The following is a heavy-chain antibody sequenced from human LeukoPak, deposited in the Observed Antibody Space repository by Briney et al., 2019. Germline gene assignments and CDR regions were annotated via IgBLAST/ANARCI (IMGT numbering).Heavy chain of an antibody. CDR3: ARVSSLAAWYVYYYYYMDV. CDR1: GGTFSSYA. J-gene: IGHJ6*03. CDR2: IIPIFGTA. D-gene: IGHD2-15*01. Sequence: SVRVSCKASGGTFSSYAISWVRQAPGQGLEWMGGIIPIFGTANYAQKFQGRVTITADESTSTAYMELSSLRSEDTAVYYCARVSSLAAWYVYYYYYMDVWGKGTTVTVPS. V-gene: IGHV1-69*13.